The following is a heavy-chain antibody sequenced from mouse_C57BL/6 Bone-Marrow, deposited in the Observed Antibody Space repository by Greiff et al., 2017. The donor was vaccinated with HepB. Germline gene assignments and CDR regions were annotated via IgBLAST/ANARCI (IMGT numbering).Heavy chain of an antibody. J-gene: IGHJ3*01. CDR1: GYTFTSYW. CDR3: TRRGNYYDYEGPFSY. CDR2: LYPGNRDT. Sequence: VQLQQSGTVLARPGASVKMSCKTSGYTFTSYWMHWVKQRPGQGLEWIGALYPGNRDTSYNQKFKGKAKLTAVTSASIAYMELSSLTNEDSAVYYCTRRGNYYDYEGPFSYWGQGTLVTVSA. D-gene: IGHD2-4*01. V-gene: IGHV1-5*01.